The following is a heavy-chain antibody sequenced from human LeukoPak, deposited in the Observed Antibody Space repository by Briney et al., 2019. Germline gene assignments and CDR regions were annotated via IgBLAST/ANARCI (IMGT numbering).Heavy chain of an antibody. CDR2: IIPNGGVT. D-gene: IGHD6-13*01. J-gene: IGHJ4*02. CDR1: GYTFTGYD. CDR3: ARKAFGSSSWFVDY. V-gene: IGHV1-2*02. Sequence: ASVKVSCKASGYTFTGYDMQWVRQAPGQGLEWMGWIIPNGGVTNYAQKFQGRVTMTRDTSISTAYMELSRLTSDDTAVYYCARKAFGSSSWFVDYWGQGTLVTVSS.